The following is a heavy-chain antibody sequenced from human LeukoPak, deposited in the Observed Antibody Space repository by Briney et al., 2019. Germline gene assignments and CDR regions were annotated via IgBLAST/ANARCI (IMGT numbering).Heavy chain of an antibody. J-gene: IGHJ6*03. CDR3: ANDHGSWEYYYYYMDV. CDR1: GFTFSSYA. D-gene: IGHD6-13*01. CDR2: ISGSGGST. Sequence: GGSLRLSCADSGFTFSSYAMSWVRQAPGKGLEWVSAISGSGGSTYYADSVKGRFTISRDNSKNTLYLQMNSLRAEDTAVYYCANDHGSWEYYYYYMDVWGKGTTVTVSS. V-gene: IGHV3-23*01.